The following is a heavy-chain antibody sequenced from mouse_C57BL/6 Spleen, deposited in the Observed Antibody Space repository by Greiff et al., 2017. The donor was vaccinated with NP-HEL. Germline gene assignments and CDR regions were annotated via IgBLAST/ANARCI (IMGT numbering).Heavy chain of an antibody. Sequence: DVMLVESGGGLVKPGGSLKLSCAASGFTFSDYGMHWVRQAPEKGLEWVAYISSGSSTIYYADTVKGRFTISRDNAKNTLFLQMTSLRSEDTAMYYCARNDYDWDYAMDYWGQGTSVTVSS. CDR3: ARNDYDWDYAMDY. V-gene: IGHV5-17*01. CDR1: GFTFSDYG. J-gene: IGHJ4*01. CDR2: ISSGSSTI. D-gene: IGHD2-4*01.